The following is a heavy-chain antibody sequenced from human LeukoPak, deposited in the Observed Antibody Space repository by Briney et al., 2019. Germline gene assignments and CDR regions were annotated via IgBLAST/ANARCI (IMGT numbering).Heavy chain of an antibody. CDR3: ARFTAMGDQSPDY. J-gene: IGHJ4*02. D-gene: IGHD5-18*01. V-gene: IGHV3-11*06. Sequence: GGSLRLSCAASGFTFSDYYMSWIRQAPGKGLEGVSYISSSSSYTNYADSVKGRFTISRDNAKNSLYLQMNSLRAEDTAVYYCARFTAMGDQSPDYWGQGTLVTVSS. CDR2: ISSSSSYT. CDR1: GFTFSDYY.